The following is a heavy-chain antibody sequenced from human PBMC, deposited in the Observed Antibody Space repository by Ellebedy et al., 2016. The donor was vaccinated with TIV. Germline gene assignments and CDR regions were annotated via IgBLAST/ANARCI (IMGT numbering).Heavy chain of an antibody. CDR2: ISSSRAYR. CDR3: AREKSGHKWNDGFDS. Sequence: GESLKISCAASGFAFSTYSMNWVRQAPGKGLEWVSSISSSRAYRYHADSMEGRFTISRDNAKNSLYLQMNSLRADDTAVYYCAREKSGHKWNDGFDSWGQGTLVTVSS. J-gene: IGHJ4*02. CDR1: GFAFSTYS. D-gene: IGHD1-1*01. V-gene: IGHV3-21*01.